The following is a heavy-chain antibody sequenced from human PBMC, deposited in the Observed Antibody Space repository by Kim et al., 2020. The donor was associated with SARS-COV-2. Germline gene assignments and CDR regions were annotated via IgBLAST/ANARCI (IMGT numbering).Heavy chain of an antibody. CDR3: EVRATCGFAR. D-gene: IGHD2-21*01. J-gene: IGHJ4*02. V-gene: IGHV3-74*01. Sequence: TTTTDADTVKGRFTISRGTAKNTVYLRMNSLRAEDTAGYYCEVRATCGFARWGQGTLVTVSS. CDR2: TTT.